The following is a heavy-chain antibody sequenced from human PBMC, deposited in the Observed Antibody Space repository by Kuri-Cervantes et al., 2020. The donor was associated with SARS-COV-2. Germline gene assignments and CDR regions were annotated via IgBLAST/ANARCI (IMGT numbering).Heavy chain of an antibody. J-gene: IGHJ4*02. Sequence: GESLKISCTVSGDSISSCCYYWGWIRQPPGKGLEWVSAISGSGGSTYYADSVKGRFTISRDNSKDTLYLQMNSLRAEDTAVYYCAKLLPAAREYYFDYWGQGTLVTVSS. CDR1: GDSISSCCYY. V-gene: IGHV3-23*01. CDR3: AKLLPAAREYYFDY. CDR2: ISGSGGST. D-gene: IGHD2-2*01.